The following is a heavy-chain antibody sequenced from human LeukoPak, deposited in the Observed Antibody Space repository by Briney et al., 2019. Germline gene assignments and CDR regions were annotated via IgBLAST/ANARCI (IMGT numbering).Heavy chain of an antibody. CDR1: GFTVSSNY. CDR3: ARELGYGWLDP. D-gene: IGHD3-16*01. J-gene: IGHJ5*02. V-gene: IGHV3-7*01. Sequence: PGGSLRLSCAVSGFTVSSNYMTWVRQAPGKGLEWVANIKQDGSEKYYVDSVKGRFTISRDNAKNSLYLQMNSLRAEDTAVYYCARELGYGWLDPWGQGTLVTV. CDR2: IKQDGSEK.